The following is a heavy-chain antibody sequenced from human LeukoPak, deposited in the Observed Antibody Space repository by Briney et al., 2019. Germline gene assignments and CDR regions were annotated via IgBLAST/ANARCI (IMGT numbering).Heavy chain of an antibody. D-gene: IGHD3-9*01. Sequence: GGSLRLSCAASGFTFSSYSMNWVRQAAGRGLEWVSSISSSSSYIYYADSVKGRFTISRDNAKNSLYLQMNSLRAEDTAVYYCARGIDDILTGYYMDWGQGTLVTVSS. CDR2: ISSSSSYI. V-gene: IGHV3-21*01. J-gene: IGHJ4*02. CDR3: ARGIDDILTGYYMD. CDR1: GFTFSSYS.